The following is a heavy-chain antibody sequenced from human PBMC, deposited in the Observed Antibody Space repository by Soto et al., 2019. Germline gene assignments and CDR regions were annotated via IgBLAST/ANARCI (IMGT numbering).Heavy chain of an antibody. J-gene: IGHJ6*02. D-gene: IGHD3-10*01. CDR2: IYYSGST. Sequence: SETLSLTCTVSGGSISSYYWSWIRQPPGKGLEWIGYIYYSGSTYYNPSLKSRVTISVDTSKNQFSLKLSSVTAADTAVYYCARALGITMVRGVITGMDVWGQGTTVTVSS. CDR3: ARALGITMVRGVITGMDV. CDR1: GGSISSYY. V-gene: IGHV4-59*04.